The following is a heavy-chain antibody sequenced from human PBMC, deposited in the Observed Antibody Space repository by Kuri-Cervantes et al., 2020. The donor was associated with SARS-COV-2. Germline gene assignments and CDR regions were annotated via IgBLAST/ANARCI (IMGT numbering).Heavy chain of an antibody. Sequence: SVKVSCKASGFTFTISAVQWVRQARGQRLEWIGWIVVGSGNTNYAQKFQERVTIARDMSTSTAYMELSSLRSEDTAVYYCAADSEDPPNFGVVIKFVNYYGMDVWGQGTTVTVSS. CDR3: AADSEDPPNFGVVIKFVNYYGMDV. J-gene: IGHJ6*02. CDR1: GFTFTISA. V-gene: IGHV1-58*01. CDR2: IVVGSGNT. D-gene: IGHD3-3*01.